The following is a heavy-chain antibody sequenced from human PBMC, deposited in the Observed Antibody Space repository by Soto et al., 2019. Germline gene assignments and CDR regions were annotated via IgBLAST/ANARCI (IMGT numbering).Heavy chain of an antibody. D-gene: IGHD2-21*02. CDR2: IYYSGST. CDR1: GGSFSSGGYY. V-gene: IGHV4-31*03. Sequence: QVQLQQSGPGLVKPSQTLSLTCTVSGGSFSSGGYYWNWIRQHPGKGLEWIGYIYYSGSTYYNPSLKSRVTISVDTSKNQFSLKLSSVTAADTPVYYCASDPSGNSNDWYFDLWGRGTLVTVSS. J-gene: IGHJ2*01. CDR3: ASDPSGNSNDWYFDL.